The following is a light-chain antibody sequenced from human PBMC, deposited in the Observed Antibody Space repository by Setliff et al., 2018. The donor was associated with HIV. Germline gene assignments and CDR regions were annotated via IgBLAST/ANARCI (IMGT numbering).Light chain of an antibody. Sequence: QPVLTQSPSASASPGASVKVTCTLSSGHNDYAIAWHQQQPDKGPRFLMKVNADGSHNKADGIPDRFSGSSSGSECYLTISRLQFEDEGDYYCQTWGSGVRVFGGGTQLTVL. CDR1: SGHNDYA. CDR3: QTWGSGVRV. V-gene: IGLV4-69*02. CDR2: VNADGSH. J-gene: IGLJ3*02.